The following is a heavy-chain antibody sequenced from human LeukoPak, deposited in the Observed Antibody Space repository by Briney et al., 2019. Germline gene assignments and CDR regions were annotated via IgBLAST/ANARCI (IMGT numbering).Heavy chain of an antibody. CDR3: AREHSSSSGKVFDY. CDR1: GGTFSSYA. CDR2: IIPILGIA. D-gene: IGHD6-6*01. J-gene: IGHJ4*02. Sequence: SVKVSCKASGGTFSSYAISWVRQAPGQGLEWMGRIIPILGIANYAQKFQGRVTMTRDTSISTAYMELSRLRSDDTAVYYCAREHSSSSGKVFDYWGQGTLVTVSS. V-gene: IGHV1-69*04.